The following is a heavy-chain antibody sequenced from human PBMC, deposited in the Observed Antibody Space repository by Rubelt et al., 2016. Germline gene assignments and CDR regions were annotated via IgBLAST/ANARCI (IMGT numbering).Heavy chain of an antibody. CDR1: GGSFSGYY. CDR3: ARGLDNYGY. V-gene: IGHV4-34*01. D-gene: IGHD3-16*01. Sequence: QVQLQQWGAGLLKPSETLSLTCAVYGGSFSGYYWSWIRQPPGKGLEWIGEINNSGSTHYNPSLKSRVTISVDTSKNQFSLKLSSVTAADTAVYYCARGLDNYGYWGQGTLVTVSS. CDR2: INNSGST. J-gene: IGHJ4*02.